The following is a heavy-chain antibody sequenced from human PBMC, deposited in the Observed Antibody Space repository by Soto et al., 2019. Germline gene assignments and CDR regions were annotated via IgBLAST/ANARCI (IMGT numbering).Heavy chain of an antibody. V-gene: IGHV4-31*03. Sequence: SETLSLTCTVSGGSISSGGYYWSWIRQHPGKGLEWIGYIYYSGSTYYNPSLKSRVTISVDTSKNQFSLKLSSVTAADTAVYYCARDPKDPRAPQYYYGMDVWGQGTTVTVSS. J-gene: IGHJ6*02. CDR2: IYYSGST. CDR3: ARDPKDPRAPQYYYGMDV. CDR1: GGSISSGGYY.